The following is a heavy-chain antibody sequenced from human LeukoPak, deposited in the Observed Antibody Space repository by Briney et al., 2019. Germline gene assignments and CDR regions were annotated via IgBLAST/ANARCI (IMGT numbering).Heavy chain of an antibody. CDR1: SGSISSYY. Sequence: SETLSLTCTVSSGSISSYYWSWIRQPPGKGLEWIGNIYSGGDTSYNPSLKSRVTISVDTSKNQFSLKLTSVTAADTAVYSCAAAPNSYYFDYWGQGTLVTVSS. J-gene: IGHJ4*02. D-gene: IGHD2-15*01. CDR2: IYSGGDT. V-gene: IGHV4-4*09. CDR3: AAAPNSYYFDY.